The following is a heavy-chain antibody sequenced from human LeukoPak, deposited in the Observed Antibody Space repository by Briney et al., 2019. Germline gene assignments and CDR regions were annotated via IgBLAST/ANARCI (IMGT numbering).Heavy chain of an antibody. V-gene: IGHV1-46*01. CDR3: ARSRLLSDAFDI. J-gene: IGHJ3*02. D-gene: IGHD3-16*01. CDR2: IYPRDGST. Sequence: ASVKVSCKASGYTFTSNYIHWVRQAPGQGLEWMGMIYPRDGSTSYAQKFQGRVTVTRDTSTSTVHMELSGLRSEDTAVYYCARSRLLSDAFDIWGQGTMVTVSS. CDR1: GYTFTSNY.